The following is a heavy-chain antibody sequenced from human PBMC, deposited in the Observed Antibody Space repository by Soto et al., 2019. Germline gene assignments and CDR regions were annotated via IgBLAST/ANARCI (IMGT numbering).Heavy chain of an antibody. D-gene: IGHD1-26*01. CDR3: ARLLTEGATFREDAFDL. CDR2: ISTFNGKT. J-gene: IGHJ3*01. V-gene: IGHV1-18*01. Sequence: QVQLVQSGGDVKTPGASVKVSCTTFRYTFTSHGIAWVRQAPGQGLEWMGWISTFNGKTDYAQKFKGRVTMPEDTITSTVHMELRSLRSDDTAVYYCARLLTEGATFREDAFDLWGQGTKVTVSS. CDR1: RYTFTSHG.